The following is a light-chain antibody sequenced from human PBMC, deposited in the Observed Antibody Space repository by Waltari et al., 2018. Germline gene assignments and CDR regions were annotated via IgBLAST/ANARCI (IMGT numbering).Light chain of an antibody. J-gene: IGKJ2*01. V-gene: IGKV3-15*01. CDR1: QNVSSN. Sequence: EIVMTQSPATPSVSPGERATLSCRASQNVSSNFAWYQQKPGQAPRLLIYGASTRATGIPARFSGSGSGTEFTLTISSLQSEDFAVYYCQQYNNWPFTFGQGTKLEIK. CDR2: GAS. CDR3: QQYNNWPFT.